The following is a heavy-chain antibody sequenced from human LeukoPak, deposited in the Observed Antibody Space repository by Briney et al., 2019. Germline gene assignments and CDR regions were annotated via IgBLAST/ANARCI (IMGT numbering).Heavy chain of an antibody. J-gene: IGHJ4*02. CDR2: IIPIFGTA. CDR1: GGTFSSYA. V-gene: IGHV1-69*05. Sequence: SVKVSCKXSGGTFSSYAISWVRQAPGQGLEWMGRIIPIFGTANYAQKFQGRVTITTDESTSTAYMELSSLRSEDTAVYYCASPTKLGYCSGGSCYSGYWGQGTLVTVSS. CDR3: ASPTKLGYCSGGSCYSGY. D-gene: IGHD2-15*01.